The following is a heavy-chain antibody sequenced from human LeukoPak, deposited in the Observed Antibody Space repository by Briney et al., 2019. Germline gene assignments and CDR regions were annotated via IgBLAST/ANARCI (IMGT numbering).Heavy chain of an antibody. CDR3: ANLPGQQLVYFDY. CDR1: GFTFSSYS. V-gene: IGHV3-48*04. CDR2: VSSSSSTI. J-gene: IGHJ4*02. Sequence: GGSLRLSCAASGFTFSSYSMNWVRQAPGKGLEWVSYVSSSSSTIYYADSVKGRLTISRDNAKNSLYLQMNSLRAEDTAVYYCANLPGQQLVYFDYWGQGTLVTVSS. D-gene: IGHD6-13*01.